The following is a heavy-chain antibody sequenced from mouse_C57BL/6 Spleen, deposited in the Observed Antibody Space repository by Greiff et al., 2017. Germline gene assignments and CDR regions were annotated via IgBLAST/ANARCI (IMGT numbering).Heavy chain of an antibody. V-gene: IGHV1-72*01. CDR2: IDPNSGGT. CDR1: GYTFTSYW. Sequence: VQLQQPGAELVKPGASVKLSCKASGYTFTSYWMHWVKQSPGRSLEWIGRIDPNSGGTKYNEKFKSKATLTVDKPSSTAYMQRSSLTSEDSAVYYCARDNDYVGGFAYWGQGTLVTVSA. CDR3: ARDNDYVGGFAY. J-gene: IGHJ3*01. D-gene: IGHD2-4*01.